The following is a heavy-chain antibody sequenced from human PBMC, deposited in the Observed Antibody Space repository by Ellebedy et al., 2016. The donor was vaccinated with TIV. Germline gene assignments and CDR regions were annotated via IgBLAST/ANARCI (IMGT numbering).Heavy chain of an antibody. Sequence: SETLSLTXTVSGGSISSSSYYWGWIRQPPGKGLEWIGSIYDSGSTYDNPSLKSRVTISVDTSKNQFSLKVSSVTAADTAVYYCARPLAVATTMYYFDYWGQGTLVTVSS. CDR1: GGSISSSSYY. J-gene: IGHJ4*02. D-gene: IGHD6-19*01. CDR3: ARPLAVATTMYYFDY. CDR2: IYDSGST. V-gene: IGHV4-39*01.